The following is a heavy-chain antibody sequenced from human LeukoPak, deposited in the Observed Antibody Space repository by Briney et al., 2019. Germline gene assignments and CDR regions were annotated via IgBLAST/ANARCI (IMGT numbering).Heavy chain of an antibody. CDR2: ISSSSSYI. CDR3: AGNTAYYYGMDV. D-gene: IGHD5-18*01. CDR1: GFTFSSYS. Sequence: GGSLRLSCAASGFTFSSYSMNWVRQAPGKGLEWVSSISSSSSYIYYADSVKGRFTISRDNAKNSLYLQMNSLRAEDTAVYYCAGNTAYYYGMDVWGQGTTVTVSS. J-gene: IGHJ6*02. V-gene: IGHV3-21*01.